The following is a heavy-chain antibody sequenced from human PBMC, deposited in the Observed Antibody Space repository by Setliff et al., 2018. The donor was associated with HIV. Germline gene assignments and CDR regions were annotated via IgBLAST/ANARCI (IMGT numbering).Heavy chain of an antibody. D-gene: IGHD4-17*01. CDR1: GYTFTNNG. V-gene: IGHV1-18*01. J-gene: IGHJ4*02. CDR2: ISGDNGNT. CDR3: ARSPGDHLFDY. Sequence: GASVKVSCKASGYTFTNNGINWVRQAPGQGLEWMGWISGDNGNTKYAQKLQGRVTMTTDTSTSTAYMELRNLRSDDTAVYYCARSPGDHLFDYWGQGTLVTVSS.